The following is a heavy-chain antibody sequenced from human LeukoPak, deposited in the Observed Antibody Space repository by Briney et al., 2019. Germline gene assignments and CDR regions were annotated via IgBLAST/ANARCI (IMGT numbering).Heavy chain of an antibody. D-gene: IGHD4/OR15-4a*01. CDR2: ISTSSIYI. V-gene: IGHV3-21*04. CDR3: ARRAGAYSHPYDY. CDR1: GFTFSSYS. J-gene: IGHJ4*02. Sequence: GGSLRLSCAASGFTFSSYSMSWVRQAPGKGLEWVSSISTSSIYIYYADSLKGRFTISRDNSKNTLYLQMNSLRAEHTAVYYCARRAGAYSHPYDYWGQGTLVTVSS.